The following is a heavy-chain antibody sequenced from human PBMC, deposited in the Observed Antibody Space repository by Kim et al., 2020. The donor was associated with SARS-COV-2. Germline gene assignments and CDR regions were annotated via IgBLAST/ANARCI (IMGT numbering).Heavy chain of an antibody. CDR2: NI. J-gene: IGHJ4*02. D-gene: IGHD5-12*01. Sequence: NISYADSVKGRFTISRDNSKNTLYLQMNRLRAEDTAVYYCASDLYETGDYWGQGTLVTVSS. V-gene: IGHV3-33*01. CDR3: ASDLYETGDY.